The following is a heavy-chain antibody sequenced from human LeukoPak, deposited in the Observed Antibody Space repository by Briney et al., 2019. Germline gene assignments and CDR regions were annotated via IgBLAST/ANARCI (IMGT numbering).Heavy chain of an antibody. V-gene: IGHV4-30-4*08. CDR1: GGSISSGDYY. Sequence: SETLSLTCTVSGGSISSGDYYWSWIRQPPGKGLEWIGYIYYSGSTYYNPSLKSRVTISVDTSKNQFSLKLRSVTAADTAVYYCARHSLHDYADHWGQGTLVAVSS. J-gene: IGHJ4*02. D-gene: IGHD6-13*01. CDR3: ARHSLHDYADH. CDR2: IYYSGST.